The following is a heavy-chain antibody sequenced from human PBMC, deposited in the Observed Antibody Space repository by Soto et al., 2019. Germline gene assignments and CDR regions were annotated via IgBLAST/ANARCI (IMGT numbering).Heavy chain of an antibody. CDR2: INHRRST. CDR1: GGSFSGYY. D-gene: IGHD2-2*01. Sequence: QVQLQQWGAGLLKPSETLSLTCVVYGGSFSGYYWSWIRQSPGKGLEWIGGINHRRSTNYNPALESRVTIAGDTYKNQFSLKLPSVTGADTAMYYGARDGVGTSTTCRVGNWFDPWGQGTLGTVSS. V-gene: IGHV4-34*01. J-gene: IGHJ5*02. CDR3: ARDGVGTSTTCRVGNWFDP.